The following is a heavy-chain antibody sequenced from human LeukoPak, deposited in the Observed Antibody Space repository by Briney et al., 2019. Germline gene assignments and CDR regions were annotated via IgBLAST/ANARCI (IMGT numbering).Heavy chain of an antibody. V-gene: IGHV3-74*01. CDR2: INSGGTVT. D-gene: IGHD6-19*01. CDR3: AKDIEGIAVAGSFDY. CDR1: GFTFSDFW. J-gene: IGHJ4*02. Sequence: GGSLSLSCAASGFTFSDFWMHWVRQAPGKGLAWVSRINSGGTVTNYGDSVNGRLTISRDNAKNSLYLQMNSLRAEDTALYYCAKDIEGIAVAGSFDYWGQGTLVTVSS.